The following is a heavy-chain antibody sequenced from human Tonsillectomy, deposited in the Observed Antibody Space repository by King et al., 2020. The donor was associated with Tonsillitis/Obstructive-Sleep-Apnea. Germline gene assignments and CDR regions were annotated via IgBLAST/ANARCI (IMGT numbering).Heavy chain of an antibody. Sequence: VQLQQWGAGLLKPSETLSLTCAVYGGSFGGYYWSWIRQPPGKGLEWIGEINHSGSTNYNPSLKSRVTISVDTSKNQFSLKLSPVTAADTAVYYCASTYYDILTGYLNWFDPWGQGTLVTVSS. V-gene: IGHV4-34*01. J-gene: IGHJ5*02. CDR3: ASTYYDILTGYLNWFDP. CDR2: INHSGST. CDR1: GGSFGGYY. D-gene: IGHD3-9*01.